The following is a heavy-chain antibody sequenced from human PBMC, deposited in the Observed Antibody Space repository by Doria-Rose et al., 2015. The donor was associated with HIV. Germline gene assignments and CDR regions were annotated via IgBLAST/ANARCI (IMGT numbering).Heavy chain of an antibody. CDR3: ARAGPEYYFDS. CDR1: GGSFRGYY. V-gene: IGHV4-34*01. J-gene: IGHJ4*02. Sequence: LKPSETLSLTCAVYGGSFRGYYWNWIRQPPGKGLEWIGEINHSGSPNYNPSLKSRVTMSVDTPRKQFSLKLNSVTAADTAVYYCARAGPEYYFDSWGQGTLVTVSS. CDR2: INHSGSP.